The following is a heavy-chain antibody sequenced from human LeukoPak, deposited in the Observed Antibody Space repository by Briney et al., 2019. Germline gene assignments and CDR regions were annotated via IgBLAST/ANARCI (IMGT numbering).Heavy chain of an antibody. CDR2: ISDYNGNT. Sequence: ASVKVSCKPSGYTFNNYGISWGRQAPGQGVEWMGWISDYNGNTNYAKKLQGRVTMTTDTSTSTAYMELRSLRSDDPAVYYCARDEAYYDILTGYYLGYYYYYGMGVWGQGTTVTVSS. V-gene: IGHV1-18*01. CDR1: GYTFNNYG. D-gene: IGHD3-9*01. J-gene: IGHJ6*02. CDR3: ARDEAYYDILTGYYLGYYYYYGMGV.